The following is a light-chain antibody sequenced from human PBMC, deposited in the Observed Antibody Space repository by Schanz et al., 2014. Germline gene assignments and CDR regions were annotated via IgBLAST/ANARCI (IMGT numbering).Light chain of an antibody. Sequence: QSALTQPRSVSGSPGQSVTISCTGTSSDVGAYTYVSWYQQPPGKAPKLMIYDVTERPSGVPDRFSGSKSGNTASLTISGLQAEDEADYYCSSYTPSNTLCVFGAGTKLTVL. CDR2: DVT. V-gene: IGLV2-11*01. J-gene: IGLJ1*01. CDR1: SSDVGAYTY. CDR3: SSYTPSNTLCV.